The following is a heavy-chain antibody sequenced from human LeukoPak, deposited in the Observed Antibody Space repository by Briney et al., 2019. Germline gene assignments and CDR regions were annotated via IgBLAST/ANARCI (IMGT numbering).Heavy chain of an antibody. Sequence: SETLSLTCTVSGGSISSSSYYWSWIRQPPGKGLEWIGYIYYSGSTNYNPSLKSRVTISVDTSKNQFSLKLSSVTAADTAVYYCARRLTMIDNWYFDLWGRGTLVTVSS. CDR2: IYYSGST. CDR3: ARRLTMIDNWYFDL. V-gene: IGHV4-61*01. J-gene: IGHJ2*01. D-gene: IGHD3-22*01. CDR1: GGSISSSSYY.